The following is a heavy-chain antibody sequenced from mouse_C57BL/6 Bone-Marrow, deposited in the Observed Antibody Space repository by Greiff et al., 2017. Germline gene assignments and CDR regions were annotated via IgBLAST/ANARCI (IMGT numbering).Heavy chain of an antibody. J-gene: IGHJ4*01. CDR2: INPSSGYT. Sequence: VKLQESGAELAKPGASVKLSCKASGYTFTSYWMHWVKQRPGQGLEWIGYINPSSGYTKYNQKFKDKATVTADKSSSTAYMQLSSLTYEDSAVYYCARYPYAMDYWGQGTSVTVSS. CDR3: ARYPYAMDY. CDR1: GYTFTSYW. V-gene: IGHV1-7*01.